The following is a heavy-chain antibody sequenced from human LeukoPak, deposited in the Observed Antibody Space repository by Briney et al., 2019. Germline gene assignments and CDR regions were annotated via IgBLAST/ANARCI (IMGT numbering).Heavy chain of an antibody. J-gene: IGHJ6*02. Sequence: GGSLRLSCAASGFTFSSYGMHWVRQAPGKGLEWVAVIWYDGSNKYYADSVKGRFTISRDNSKNTLYLQMNSLRAEDTAVYYCARALDYDILTGYYSGGHHYGMDVWGQGTTVTVSS. D-gene: IGHD3-9*01. CDR2: IWYDGSNK. CDR3: ARALDYDILTGYYSGGHHYGMDV. CDR1: GFTFSSYG. V-gene: IGHV3-33*01.